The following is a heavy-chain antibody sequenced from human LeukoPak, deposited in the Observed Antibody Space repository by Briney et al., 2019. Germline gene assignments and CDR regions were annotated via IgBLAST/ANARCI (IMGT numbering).Heavy chain of an antibody. V-gene: IGHV1-18*01. J-gene: IGHJ4*02. CDR3: ARARFIAVAGSFGY. Sequence: ASVKVSCKASGYTFTSYGISWVRQAPGQGFEWMGWISAYNGNTNYAQKLQGRVTMTTDTSTSTAYMELRSLRSDDTAVYYCARARFIAVAGSFGYWGQGTLVTVSS. CDR2: ISAYNGNT. D-gene: IGHD6-19*01. CDR1: GYTFTSYG.